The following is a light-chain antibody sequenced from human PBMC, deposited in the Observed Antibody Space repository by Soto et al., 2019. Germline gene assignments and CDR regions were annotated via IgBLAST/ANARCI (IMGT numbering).Light chain of an antibody. J-gene: IGKJ1*01. CDR2: DAS. CDR3: QQYENYWT. CDR1: QTISSW. V-gene: IGKV1-5*01. Sequence: DIQMTQSPSTLSASAGGRVTITFRASQTISSWLAWYQQIPGKAPKLLIYDASNLESGVPSRFSGSGSGTEFTLTISSLQPEDFAVYYCQQYENYWTFGQGTKVDIK.